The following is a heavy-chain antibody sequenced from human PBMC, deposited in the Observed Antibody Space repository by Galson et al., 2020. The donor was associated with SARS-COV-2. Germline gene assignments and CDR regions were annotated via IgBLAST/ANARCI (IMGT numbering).Heavy chain of an antibody. CDR1: GGSISSYY. D-gene: IGHD3-3*01. CDR3: ARHEGVAIFGVVIIRELVY. CDR2: IYYSGST. J-gene: IGHJ4*02. Sequence: SETLSLTCTVSGGSISSYYWSWIRQPPGKGLEWIGYIYYSGSTNYNPSLKSRVTISVDTSKNQFSLKLSSMTAADTAVYYCARHEGVAIFGVVIIRELVYWGQGTLVTVSS. V-gene: IGHV4-59*08.